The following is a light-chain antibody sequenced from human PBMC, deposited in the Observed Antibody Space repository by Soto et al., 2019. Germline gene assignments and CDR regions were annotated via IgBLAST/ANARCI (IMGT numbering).Light chain of an antibody. CDR2: EVS. CDR1: SSDVGSYNL. CDR3: CSYAGRV. J-gene: IGLJ3*02. Sequence: SALTQPASVSGSPGQSITISCTGTSSDVGSYNLVSWYQQHPGKAPKLMIYEVSKRPSGVSNRFSGSKSGNTASLTISGLQAEDEADYYCCSYAGRVFGGGTKVTVL. V-gene: IGLV2-23*02.